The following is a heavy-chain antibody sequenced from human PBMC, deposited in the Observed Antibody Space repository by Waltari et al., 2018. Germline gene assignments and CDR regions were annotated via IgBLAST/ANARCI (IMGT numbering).Heavy chain of an antibody. Sequence: EVQLVESGGGLVMHGGSLIPSCVASQSSISTYNMNWVRQAPGKGLEWVAAISSDSNYIHYADSVKGRFTISRDNAKNSLYLQMNSLRAEDTAVYYCATGGWGFYFDYWGQGTLVTVSS. CDR2: ISSDSNYI. J-gene: IGHJ4*02. D-gene: IGHD7-27*01. V-gene: IGHV3-21*01. CDR1: QSSISTYN. CDR3: ATGGWGFYFDY.